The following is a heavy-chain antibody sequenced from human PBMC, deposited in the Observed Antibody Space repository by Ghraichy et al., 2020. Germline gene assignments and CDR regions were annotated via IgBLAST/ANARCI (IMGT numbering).Heavy chain of an antibody. CDR2: IYYSGST. J-gene: IGHJ5*02. Sequence: TLSLTCTVSGGSISSSSYYWGWIRQPPGKGLEWIGSIYYSGSTYYNPSLKSRVTISVDTSKNQFSLKLSSVTAADTAVYYCARVYSSSLAWFDPWGQGTLVTVSS. V-gene: IGHV4-39*01. CDR1: GGSISSSSYY. CDR3: ARVYSSSLAWFDP. D-gene: IGHD6-6*01.